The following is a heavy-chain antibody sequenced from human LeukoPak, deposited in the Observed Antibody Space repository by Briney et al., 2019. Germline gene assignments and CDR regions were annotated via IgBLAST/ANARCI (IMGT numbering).Heavy chain of an antibody. Sequence: SEALSLTCTVSGVSIGSHYWSWIRQSPGKGLEWIGCVYNSGTTVYNPSLTGRVTISVDTSKNQYSLNLRSVTDADAAVYYCARDAYWGQGILVTVSS. V-gene: IGHV4-59*11. CDR3: ARDAY. J-gene: IGHJ4*02. CDR2: VYNSGTT. CDR1: GVSIGSHY.